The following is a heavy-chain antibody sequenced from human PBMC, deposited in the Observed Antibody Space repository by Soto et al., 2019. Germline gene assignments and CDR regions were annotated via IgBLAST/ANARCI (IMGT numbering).Heavy chain of an antibody. J-gene: IGHJ4*02. Sequence: QVQLVESGGGVVQPGRSLRLSCAASGFTFSSYGMHWVRQAPGKGLEWVAVISYDGSNKYYADSVKGRFTISRDNSKNTLYLQMNSLRAEDTAVYYCAKDLVGATTGGAHWGQTTLVTVSS. CDR1: GFTFSSYG. CDR3: AKDLVGATTGGAH. V-gene: IGHV3-30*18. D-gene: IGHD1-26*01. CDR2: ISYDGSNK.